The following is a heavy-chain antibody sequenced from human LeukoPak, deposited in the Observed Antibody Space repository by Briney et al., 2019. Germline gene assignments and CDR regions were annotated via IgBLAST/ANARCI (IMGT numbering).Heavy chain of an antibody. J-gene: IGHJ4*02. V-gene: IGHV3-23*01. CDR2: ISGSDGTT. Sequence: GGSQRLSCAASGFTFSSYAMSWVRQAPGKGLEWVSSISGSDGTTYYADSVKGRFTISRDNAKNSLYLQMNSLRAEDTAVYYCARGDYELDYWGQGTLVTVSS. CDR3: ARGDYELDY. D-gene: IGHD4-17*01. CDR1: GFTFSSYA.